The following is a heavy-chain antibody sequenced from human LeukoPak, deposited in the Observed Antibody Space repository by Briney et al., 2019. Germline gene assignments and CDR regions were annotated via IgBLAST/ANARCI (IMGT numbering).Heavy chain of an antibody. CDR1: GGSISSYY. V-gene: IGHV4-59*12. Sequence: SETLSLTCTVSGGSISSYYWSWIRQPPGKGLEWIGYIYYSGSTNYNPSLKSRVTISVDTSKNQFSLKLSSVTAADTAVYYCARVYGYGAFDIWGQGTMVTVSS. CDR2: IYYSGST. J-gene: IGHJ3*02. CDR3: ARVYGYGAFDI. D-gene: IGHD5-12*01.